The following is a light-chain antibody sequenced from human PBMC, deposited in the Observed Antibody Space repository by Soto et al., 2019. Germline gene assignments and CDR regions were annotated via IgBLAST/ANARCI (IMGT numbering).Light chain of an antibody. CDR3: QQRSNWPDLT. J-gene: IGKJ4*01. V-gene: IGKV3D-20*02. CDR1: QSVSSTY. Sequence: EIVLTQSPGTLSLSPGERATLSCRASQSVSSTYLAWYQQRPGQAPRLLIYGASSRATGIPDRFSGSGSGTDFTLTISRLEPEDFAVYYCQQRSNWPDLTFGGGTRV. CDR2: GAS.